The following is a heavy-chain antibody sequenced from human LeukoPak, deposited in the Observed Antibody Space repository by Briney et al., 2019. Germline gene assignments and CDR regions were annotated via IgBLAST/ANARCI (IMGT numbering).Heavy chain of an antibody. V-gene: IGHV3-30-3*01. CDR2: ISYDGSNK. D-gene: IGHD2-15*01. J-gene: IGHJ4*02. CDR1: GFTFSSYA. Sequence: GGSLRLSCAASGFTFSSYAMHWVRQAPGKGLEWVAVISYDGSNKYYADSVKGRFTISRGNSKNTLYLQMNSLRAEDTAVYYCARGPLGRYCSGGSCYPGGYWGQGTLVTVSS. CDR3: ARGPLGRYCSGGSCYPGGY.